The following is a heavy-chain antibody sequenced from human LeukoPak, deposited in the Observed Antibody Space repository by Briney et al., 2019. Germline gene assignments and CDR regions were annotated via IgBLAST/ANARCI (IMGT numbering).Heavy chain of an antibody. J-gene: IGHJ4*02. CDR2: IDYRERT. CDR3: ANYVSGTMRDY. Sequence: SEPLTLTCTVSGGSITTGGHYWGWIRQPPGKGLEWIGSIDYRERTTYNPSLKSRVTISADTSKNQISLQLSSVTVTDTAVYYCANYVSGTMRDYWGQGTLVTVSS. D-gene: IGHD3-16*01. V-gene: IGHV4-39*01. CDR1: GGSITTGGHY.